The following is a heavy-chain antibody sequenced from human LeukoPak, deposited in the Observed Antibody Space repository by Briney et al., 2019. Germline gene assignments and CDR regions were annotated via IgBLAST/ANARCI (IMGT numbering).Heavy chain of an antibody. D-gene: IGHD3-10*01. CDR3: ARDLSEYGWFGEFY. CDR1: GFTFSSYA. Sequence: GGSLRLSCAASGFTFSSYAMHWVRQAPGKGLEWVAVISYDGSNKYYADSVKGRFTISRDNSKNTLYLQMNSLRAEDTAVYYCARDLSEYGWFGEFYWGQGTLVTVSS. CDR2: ISYDGSNK. V-gene: IGHV3-30*04. J-gene: IGHJ4*02.